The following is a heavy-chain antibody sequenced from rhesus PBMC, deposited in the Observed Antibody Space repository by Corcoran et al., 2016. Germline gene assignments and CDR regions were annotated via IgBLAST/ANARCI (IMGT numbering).Heavy chain of an antibody. CDR3: ARSWGQRVLVPDY. Sequence: QLQLQESGPGLVKPSETLSVTCAVSGGSISSSYWSWIRQAPGKGLEWIGYIYGSGSSTNYNPSLESRVTLSVDTSENQLSLQLSSVTTADTAVYYCARSWGQRVLVPDYWGQGVLVTVSS. CDR1: GGSISSSY. CDR2: IYGSGSST. J-gene: IGHJ4*01. D-gene: IGHD2-2*01. V-gene: IGHV4-169*01.